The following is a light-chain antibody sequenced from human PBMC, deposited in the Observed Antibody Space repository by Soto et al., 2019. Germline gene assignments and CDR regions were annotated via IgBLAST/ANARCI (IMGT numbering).Light chain of an antibody. CDR2: GNN. CDR3: AVWDNSLSGYV. Sequence: QSVLTQPPSASETPGQRVTISCSGSYSNIGRNYVCWYQQFPGTAPKLLIYGNNQRPSGVPDRFSGSKSGTSASLAISGLRSEDEADCYCAVWDNSLSGYVFGTGTKVTVL. CDR1: YSNIGRNY. J-gene: IGLJ1*01. V-gene: IGLV1-47*02.